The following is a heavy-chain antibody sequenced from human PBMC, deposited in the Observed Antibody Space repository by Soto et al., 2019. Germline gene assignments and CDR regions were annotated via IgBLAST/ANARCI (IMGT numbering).Heavy chain of an antibody. CDR2: IKSKTDGGTI. CDR3: TTDRPLRSNWNDGGLDY. D-gene: IGHD1-20*01. V-gene: IGHV3-15*07. CDR1: SVSNAW. Sequence: SVSNAWMNWVRQAPGKGLEWVGRIKSKTDGGTIDYAAPVKGRFTISRDDSKNTLYLQMNSLKTEDTAVYYCTTDRPLRSNWNDGGLDYWGQGTLVTVSS. J-gene: IGHJ4*02.